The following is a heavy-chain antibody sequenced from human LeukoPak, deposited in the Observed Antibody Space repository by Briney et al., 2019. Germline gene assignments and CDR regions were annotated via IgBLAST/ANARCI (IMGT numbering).Heavy chain of an antibody. CDR1: GGSISNYY. V-gene: IGHV4-59*08. Sequence: SETLSLTCTVSGGSISNYYWSWIRQPPGKGLEWIGHIYYSGATKYNPSLKSRITISVDTSKNQFSLMLSSVTAADTAVYYCAXFXFTXVRGGKYYFYYWGQGTLVTVSS. D-gene: IGHD3-10*01. J-gene: IGHJ4*02. CDR2: IYYSGAT. CDR3: AXFXFTXVRGGKYYFYY.